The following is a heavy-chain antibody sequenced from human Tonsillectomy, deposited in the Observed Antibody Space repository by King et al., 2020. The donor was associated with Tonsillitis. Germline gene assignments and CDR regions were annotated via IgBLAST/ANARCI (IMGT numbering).Heavy chain of an antibody. D-gene: IGHD3-10*01. J-gene: IGHJ4*02. CDR2: VYTSGST. CDR1: GGSISRWA. Sequence: QLQESGPGLVKPSETLSLTCSVSGGSISRWAWSWIRQPAGKGLEWIGRVYTSGSTNYNPSLKSRVSRSVDTSKNQFSLKLTSVTAADSAVYYWATGSGDFDHWGQGTLVTVSS. CDR3: ATGSGDFDH. V-gene: IGHV4-4*07.